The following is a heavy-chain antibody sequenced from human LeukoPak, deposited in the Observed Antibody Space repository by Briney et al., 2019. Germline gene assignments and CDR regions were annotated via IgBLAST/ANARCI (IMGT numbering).Heavy chain of an antibody. CDR3: ARGFLSLDSGGYYYPNWFDP. J-gene: IGHJ5*02. V-gene: IGHV4-39*07. CDR1: GGSISSSSYY. Sequence: SETLSLTCTVSGGSISSSSYYWGWIRQPPGKGLEWIGSIYYSGSTYYNPSLKSRVTISVDTSKNQFSLKLSSVTAADTAVYYCARGFLSLDSGGYYYPNWFDPWGQGTLVTVSS. CDR2: IYYSGST. D-gene: IGHD3-22*01.